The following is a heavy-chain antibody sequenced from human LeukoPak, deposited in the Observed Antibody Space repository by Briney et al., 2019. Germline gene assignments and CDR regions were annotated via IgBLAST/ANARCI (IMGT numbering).Heavy chain of an antibody. V-gene: IGHV3-49*03. Sequence: GGSLRLSCKGSGVTFGDYTVTWFRQAPGKGLEWVGFVRTKTRGGAPKTAASVKGRFNVSRDDSEGIAYLQMTSLRTEDTAMYYCARVNFRDYRGYTWFEPWGQGTLVTVSS. D-gene: IGHD3-10*01. CDR2: VRTKTRGGAP. J-gene: IGHJ5*02. CDR1: GVTFGDYT. CDR3: ARVNFRDYRGYTWFEP.